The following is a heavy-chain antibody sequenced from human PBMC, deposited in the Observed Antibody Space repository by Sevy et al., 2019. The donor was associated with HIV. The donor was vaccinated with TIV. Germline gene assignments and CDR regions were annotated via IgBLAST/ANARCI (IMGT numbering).Heavy chain of an antibody. D-gene: IGHD1-26*01. CDR2: IKQDESEK. CDR3: ERGNSCSFDY. J-gene: IGHJ4*02. CDR1: GFTFSTYW. V-gene: IGHV3-7*04. Sequence: GGSLRLSCAASGFTFSTYWMHWVRQAPGKGLEWVANIKQDESEKYYVASVKGRFTISRDNAKNSLYLQMNSLRPEDTAVYFCERGNSCSFDYWGQGTLVTVSS.